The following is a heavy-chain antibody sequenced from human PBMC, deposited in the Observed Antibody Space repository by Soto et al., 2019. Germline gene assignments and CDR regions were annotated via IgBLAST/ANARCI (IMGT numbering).Heavy chain of an antibody. D-gene: IGHD3-10*01. J-gene: IGHJ4*02. V-gene: IGHV1-69*02. CDR1: GGTFSSYT. Sequence: QVQLVQSGAEVKNPGSSVRVSCKASGGTFSSYTLNWVRQAPGQGLEWMGRIIPILSMSTYAQKFQGRVSIIADKSTTTAYMTLSSLRSDDTAIYYCARSYGSGSRPFDYWGQGTLATVSS. CDR3: ARSYGSGSRPFDY. CDR2: IIPILSMS.